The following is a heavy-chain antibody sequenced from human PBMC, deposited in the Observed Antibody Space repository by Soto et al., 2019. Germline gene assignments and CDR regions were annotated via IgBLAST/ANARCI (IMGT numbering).Heavy chain of an antibody. CDR2: ISGSGGST. V-gene: IGHV3-23*01. D-gene: IGHD3-22*01. CDR3: ARVGRYYDSSGSYYYYGMDV. J-gene: IGHJ6*02. Sequence: GGSLRLSCAASGFTFSSYAMSWVRQAPGKGLEWVSAISGSGGSTYYADSVKGRFTISRDNSKNTLYLQMNSLRAEDTAVYYCARVGRYYDSSGSYYYYGMDVWGQGTTVTVSS. CDR1: GFTFSSYA.